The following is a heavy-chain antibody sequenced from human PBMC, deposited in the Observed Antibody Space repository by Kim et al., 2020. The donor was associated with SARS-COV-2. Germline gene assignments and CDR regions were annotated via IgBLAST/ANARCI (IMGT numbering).Heavy chain of an antibody. CDR3: ARGITQSVY. J-gene: IGHJ4*02. CDR2: ST. Sequence: STYYANSVKDRFTIARDNSKSTVELAMGSLRAEDMDMYYCARGITQSVYWGQGTLVTVSS. V-gene: IGHV3-64*01. D-gene: IGHD3-10*01.